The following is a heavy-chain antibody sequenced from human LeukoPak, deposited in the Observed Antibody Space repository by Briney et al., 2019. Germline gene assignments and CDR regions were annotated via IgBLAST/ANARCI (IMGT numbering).Heavy chain of an antibody. J-gene: IGHJ4*02. CDR3: ATWYSRDPDGLGGS. D-gene: IGHD1-26*01. CDR2: FDPEDGET. CDR1: GYTHTELS. V-gene: IGHV1-24*01. Sequence: GASVKVSCKVSGYTHTELSMHWVRQAPGKGLEWMGGFDPEDGETIYAQKFQGRVTMTEDTSTDTAYMELSSLRSEGTAVYYCATWYSRDPDGLGGSWGQGTLVTVSS.